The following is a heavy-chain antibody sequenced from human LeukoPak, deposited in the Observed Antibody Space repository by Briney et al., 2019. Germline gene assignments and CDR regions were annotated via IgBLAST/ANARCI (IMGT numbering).Heavy chain of an antibody. V-gene: IGHV4-59*01. D-gene: IGHD5-12*01. Sequence: TSETLSLTCTVSGGSISSYYWNWIRQPPGKGLEWIGYPYYSGSTNYNPSLKSRVTISVDSSKNQFSLKLSSVTAADTAVYYCASGYSGYHYNYWGQGTLVTVSS. CDR1: GGSISSYY. J-gene: IGHJ4*02. CDR3: ASGYSGYHYNY. CDR2: PYYSGST.